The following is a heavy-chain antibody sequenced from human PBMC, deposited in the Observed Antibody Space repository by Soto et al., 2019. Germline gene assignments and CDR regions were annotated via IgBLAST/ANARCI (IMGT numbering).Heavy chain of an antibody. Sequence: QVQLRESGPRLVKTSGTLSLTCAVSGGSISDTNWWTWVRQTPGKGLEWIGEIYHSGSPTYSPSLRGRPTISVDQSNNPFALSLRYVTAAHTAVPSCAALPPQIVVTLLPIPSWGQGIQVTVSS. J-gene: IGHJ1*01. CDR1: GGSISDTNW. D-gene: IGHD2-21*01. CDR3: AALPPQIVVTLLPIPS. V-gene: IGHV4-4*02. CDR2: IYHSGSP.